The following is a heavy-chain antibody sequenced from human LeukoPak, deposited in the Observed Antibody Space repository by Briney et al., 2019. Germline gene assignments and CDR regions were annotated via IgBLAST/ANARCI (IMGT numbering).Heavy chain of an antibody. V-gene: IGHV1-18*01. CDR3: ARDLRTFRWLHSLGY. Sequence: ASVNVSFKASGYTFTSYGISWVRQAPGQGLEWMGWISAYNGNTNYAQKLQGRVTMTTDTSTSTAYMELRSLRSDDTAVYYCARDLRTFRWLHSLGYWGQGTLVTVSS. CDR2: ISAYNGNT. J-gene: IGHJ4*02. D-gene: IGHD5-24*01. CDR1: GYTFTSYG.